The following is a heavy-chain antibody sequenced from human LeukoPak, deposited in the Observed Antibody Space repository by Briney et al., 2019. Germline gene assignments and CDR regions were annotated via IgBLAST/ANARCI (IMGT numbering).Heavy chain of an antibody. V-gene: IGHV4-31*03. CDR3: ARREWSKYYFDY. D-gene: IGHD3-3*01. Sequence: SQTLSLTCTVSGGSISSGGYYWRWIRQHPGKGLEWIGYIYYSGSTYYNPSLKSRVTISVDTSKNQFSLKLSSVTAADTAVYYCARREWSKYYFDYWGKGTLVTVSS. CDR2: IYYSGST. CDR1: GGSISSGGYY. J-gene: IGHJ4*02.